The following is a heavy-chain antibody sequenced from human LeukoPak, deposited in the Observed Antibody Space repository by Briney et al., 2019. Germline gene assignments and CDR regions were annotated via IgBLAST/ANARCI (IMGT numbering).Heavy chain of an antibody. J-gene: IGHJ4*02. D-gene: IGHD4-17*01. Sequence: PPETLSLTCAVYGGSFSGYYWSWIRQPPGKGLEWIGEINHSGSTNYNPSLKSRVTISVDTSKNQFSLKLSSVTAADTAVYYCARGYGDPTDKFDYWGQGTLVTVSS. CDR1: GGSFSGYY. CDR2: INHSGST. V-gene: IGHV4-34*01. CDR3: ARGYGDPTDKFDY.